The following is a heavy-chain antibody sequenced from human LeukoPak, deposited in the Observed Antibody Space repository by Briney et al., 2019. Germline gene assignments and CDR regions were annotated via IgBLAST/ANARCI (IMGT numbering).Heavy chain of an antibody. CDR1: EFTFSIYS. CDR2: ISSSSSYI. V-gene: IGHV3-21*01. Sequence: PGGSLRLSCAASEFTFSIYSMNWLRQAPGKGLEWVSSISSSSSYIYHADSVKGRFTISRDNAKNSLYLQMNSLRAEDTAVYYCARRTYCGGDCYSVGAFDIWGQGTMVTVSS. D-gene: IGHD2-21*02. CDR3: ARRTYCGGDCYSVGAFDI. J-gene: IGHJ3*02.